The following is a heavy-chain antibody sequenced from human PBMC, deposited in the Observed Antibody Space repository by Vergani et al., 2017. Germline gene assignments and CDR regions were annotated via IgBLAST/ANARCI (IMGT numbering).Heavy chain of an antibody. CDR1: GYTFTAYY. Sequence: QVQLVQSGAEVGKPGASVKISCKASGYTFTAYYIHWVRQAPEQGLEWVGVISPDGFSTFYAQKFQGRVTITRDTSTSTVYVEVTSLRSDDTAAYYCAREPPLTGFFDYWGQGTLVTVSS. D-gene: IGHD3-9*01. CDR2: ISPDGFST. J-gene: IGHJ4*02. V-gene: IGHV1-46*03. CDR3: AREPPLTGFFDY.